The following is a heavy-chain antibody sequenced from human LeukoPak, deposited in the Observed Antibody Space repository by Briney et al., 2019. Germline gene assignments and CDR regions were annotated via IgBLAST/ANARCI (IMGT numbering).Heavy chain of an antibody. J-gene: IGHJ5*02. CDR3: ATAQAPVIVGATYWFDP. CDR1: GGTFSSYA. Sequence: ASVKVSCKASGGTFSSYAISWVRQAPGQGLEWMGGIIPIFGTANYAQKFQGRVTITADESTSTAYMELSSLRSEDTAVYYCATAQAPVIVGATYWFDPWGQGTLVTVSS. D-gene: IGHD1-26*01. V-gene: IGHV1-69*13. CDR2: IIPIFGTA.